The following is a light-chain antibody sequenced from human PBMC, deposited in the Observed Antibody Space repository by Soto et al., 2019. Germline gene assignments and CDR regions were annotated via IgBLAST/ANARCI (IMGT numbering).Light chain of an antibody. V-gene: IGLV1-51*01. CDR2: DDN. CDR3: GSWASGLSAYV. CDR1: SSNIGGNS. Sequence: QSVLTQPPSVSAAPGQKVTISCSGSSSNIGGNSVSWYQQLPGTAPKLLIYDDNNRPSWIPDRFSVSKSGTSATLGITVFQTGDEADYYCGSWASGLSAYVFGAGTKLIVL. J-gene: IGLJ1*01.